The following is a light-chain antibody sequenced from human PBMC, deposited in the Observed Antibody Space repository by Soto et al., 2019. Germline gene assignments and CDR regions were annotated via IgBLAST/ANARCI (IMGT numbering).Light chain of an antibody. V-gene: IGKV3-20*01. Sequence: EIVLTQSPVTLSLSPGERATLSCRASQRITDNFLAWFQQKPGLAPRLLISGASTRASGVPDRFSGGGSGTDLVLTISRLEPEDFAVYFCQQYGRSSFTFGQGTKLQIK. CDR2: GAS. CDR3: QQYGRSSFT. CDR1: QRITDNF. J-gene: IGKJ2*01.